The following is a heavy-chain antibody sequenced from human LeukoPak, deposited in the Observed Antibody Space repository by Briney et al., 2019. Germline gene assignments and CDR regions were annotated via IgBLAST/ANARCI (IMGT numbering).Heavy chain of an antibody. CDR2: IYYSGST. D-gene: IGHD6-13*01. CDR1: GGSISSYH. J-gene: IGHJ1*01. V-gene: IGHV4-59*12. Sequence: SETLSLTCTVSGGSISSYHWSWIRQPPGKGLEWIGHIYYSGSTNYNPSLKSRVTMSADTSKNQFSLKLSSVTAADTAVYYCARERPGMGFQHWGQGTLVTVSS. CDR3: ARERPGMGFQH.